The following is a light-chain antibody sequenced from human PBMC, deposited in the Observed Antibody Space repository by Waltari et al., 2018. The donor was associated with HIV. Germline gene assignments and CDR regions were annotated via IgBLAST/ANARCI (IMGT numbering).Light chain of an antibody. CDR2: GNS. J-gene: IGLJ2*01. CDR3: QSYDSSLGGRDVV. V-gene: IGLV1-40*01. Sequence: QSVLTQPPSVSGAPGQRVTISCTGSSSNIGAGYDVHWYQQLPGTAPKLLIYGNSNRPSGVPDRFSGSKSGTSASLAITGLQAEDEADYYCQSYDSSLGGRDVVFGGGTKLTVL. CDR1: SSNIGAGYD.